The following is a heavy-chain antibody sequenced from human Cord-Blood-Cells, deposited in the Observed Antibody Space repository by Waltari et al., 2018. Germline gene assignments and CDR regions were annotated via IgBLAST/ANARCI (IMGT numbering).Heavy chain of an antibody. CDR1: GFTFSSYG. CDR2: ISYDGSNK. D-gene: IGHD3-22*01. CDR3: AKVPYYDSSGDAFDI. J-gene: IGHJ3*02. Sequence: QVQLVESGGGVVQPGRSLRLSCAASGFTFSSYGMHWVRQAPGKGLEWVAVISYDGSNKYYADSVKGRFTISRDNSKNTLYLQMNSLRVEDTAVYYCAKVPYYDSSGDAFDIWGQGTMVTVSS. V-gene: IGHV3-30*18.